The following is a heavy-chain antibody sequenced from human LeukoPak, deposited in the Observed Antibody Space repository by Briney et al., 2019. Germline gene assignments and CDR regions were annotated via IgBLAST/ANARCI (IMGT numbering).Heavy chain of an antibody. CDR2: MFYNGSP. J-gene: IGHJ4*02. D-gene: IGHD6-13*01. CDR3: ARRRGYSGSYYYFDY. Sequence: SETLSLTCDVSGGSISGSTYYWGWIRQPPGKGLEWIGSMFYNGSPYYNPSLKSRVTISVDTSNNQFSLRVSSVTAADTAVYYCARRRGYSGSYYYFDYWGQGTLVTVSS. CDR1: GGSISGSTYY. V-gene: IGHV4-39*01.